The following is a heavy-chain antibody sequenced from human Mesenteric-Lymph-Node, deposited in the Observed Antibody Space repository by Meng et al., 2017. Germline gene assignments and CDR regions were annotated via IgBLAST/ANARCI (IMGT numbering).Heavy chain of an antibody. D-gene: IGHD3-22*01. CDR1: GGTISSSNW. CDR2: IYHSGST. V-gene: IGHV4-4*02. J-gene: IGHJ4*02. Sequence: VPGLGTPCGTRSLTCPGSGGTISSSNWLSWVRQPPGEVLEWIGEIYHSGSTNYNPSLKRRVTISVDKSKNQFSLKLSSVTAADTAVYYCARDYYYDSSGYRIFDYWGQGTLVTVSS. CDR3: ARDYYYDSSGYRIFDY.